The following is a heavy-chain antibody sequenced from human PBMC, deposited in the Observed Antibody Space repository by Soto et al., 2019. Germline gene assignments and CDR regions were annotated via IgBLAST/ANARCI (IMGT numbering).Heavy chain of an antibody. Sequence: LSETLSLTCTVSGGSISSYYWSWIRQPPGKGLEWIGYIYYSGSTNYNPSLKSRVTISVDTSKNQFSLKLSSVTAADTAVYYCARHHGDILTGYYALDIWAQGTMVTVSS. CDR2: IYYSGST. V-gene: IGHV4-59*08. CDR1: GGSISSYY. J-gene: IGHJ3*02. CDR3: ARHHGDILTGYYALDI. D-gene: IGHD3-9*01.